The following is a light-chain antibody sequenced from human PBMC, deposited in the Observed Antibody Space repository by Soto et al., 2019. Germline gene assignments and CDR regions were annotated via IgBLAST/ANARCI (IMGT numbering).Light chain of an antibody. J-gene: IGKJ1*01. CDR2: DAS. CDR1: QSVGTF. Sequence: EIVLTQSPATLSLSPGERATPSCRASQSVGTFFAWYQQKPGQAPRLLIYDASNRATGIPARFSGSGSGTDFTLTISSLEPEDFAVYYCQQCNSWPQWTFGQGTKV. V-gene: IGKV3-11*01. CDR3: QQCNSWPQWT.